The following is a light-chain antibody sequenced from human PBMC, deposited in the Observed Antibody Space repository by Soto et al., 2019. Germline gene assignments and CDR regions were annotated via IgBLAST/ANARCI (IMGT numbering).Light chain of an antibody. V-gene: IGKV3-20*01. J-gene: IGKJ1*01. CDR3: QQYGSSSWT. CDR2: GAS. CDR1: QSVSSSY. Sequence: EIVLTQSPGTLSLSPGERAALSCRASQSVSSSYLAWIQQKPDQAPRLLIYGASSRATGIPDRFSGSGSGTDFTLTISRLEPEDLAVYYCQQYGSSSWTFGQGTKVEIK.